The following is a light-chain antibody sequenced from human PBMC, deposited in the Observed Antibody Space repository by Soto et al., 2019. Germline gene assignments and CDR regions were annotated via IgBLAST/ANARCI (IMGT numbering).Light chain of an antibody. CDR1: NIETKT. V-gene: IGLV3-21*02. Sequence: SYELTQPPSVSVAPGQTASLACGGDNIETKTVHWYQQRPGQAPVLVVYDDRDRPSGIPERFSGSNSGHTATLTISRVEAGDEADYYCQVWDIVTSRRIFGGGTKVTVX. CDR3: QVWDIVTSRRI. CDR2: DDR. J-gene: IGLJ2*01.